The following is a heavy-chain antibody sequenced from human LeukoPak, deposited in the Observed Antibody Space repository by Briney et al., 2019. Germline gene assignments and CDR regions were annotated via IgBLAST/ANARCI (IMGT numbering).Heavy chain of an antibody. J-gene: IGHJ4*02. CDR2: FYPGDSET. V-gene: IGHV5-51*01. D-gene: IGHD3-10*01. Sequence: GESLKISCEGSGYTFTSYWIGWVRQMPGKGLEWMGIFYPGDSETRYSPSFQGQVTISADKSINTAYLQWSSLKASDTAMYYCARSPRGVTSGLDYWGQGTLVTVSS. CDR3: ARSPRGVTSGLDY. CDR1: GYTFTSYW.